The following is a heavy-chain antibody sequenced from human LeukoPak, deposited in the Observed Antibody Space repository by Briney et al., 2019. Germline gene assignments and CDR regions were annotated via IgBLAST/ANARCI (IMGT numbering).Heavy chain of an antibody. CDR2: IYNSGST. D-gene: IGHD4-17*01. J-gene: IGHJ4*02. V-gene: IGHV4-61*02. Sequence: SETLSLTCTVSGGSISSSSYYWSWIRQPAGKGLEWIGIIYNSGSTNYNPSLKSRVTISVDTSKSQFSLKLSSVTATDTAVYYCARHKFDYGTRYFDYWGQGTLVTVSS. CDR3: ARHKFDYGTRYFDY. CDR1: GGSISSSSYY.